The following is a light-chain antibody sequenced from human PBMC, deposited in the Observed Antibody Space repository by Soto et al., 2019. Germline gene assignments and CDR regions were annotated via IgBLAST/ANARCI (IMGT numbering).Light chain of an antibody. CDR1: QGISSW. Sequence: DIPMTQSPSSVSPSVGDRVTITCRASQGISSWLRWYQQKPGKAPKLLIYAASSLQCGDPLRFSGSRSGTELSVSIRGLQPEYFEHSYCQHANSFPPYTFGQGTKLAIK. CDR3: QHANSFPPYT. V-gene: IGKV1-12*01. CDR2: AAS. J-gene: IGKJ2*01.